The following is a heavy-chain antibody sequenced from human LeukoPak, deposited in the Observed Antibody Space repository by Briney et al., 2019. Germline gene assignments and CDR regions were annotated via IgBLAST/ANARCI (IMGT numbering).Heavy chain of an antibody. J-gene: IGHJ4*02. CDR1: GYTFTTYY. CDR3: AREEAGGLFDY. Sequence: ASVKVSCKASGYTFTTYYMHWVRQAPGQGLEWMGIINPSGGSTGYAQKFQGRVTMTRDTSTGTVYMELSSLRSEDTAVYYCAREEAGGLFDYWGQGTLVTVSS. CDR2: INPSGGST. D-gene: IGHD1-26*01. V-gene: IGHV1-46*01.